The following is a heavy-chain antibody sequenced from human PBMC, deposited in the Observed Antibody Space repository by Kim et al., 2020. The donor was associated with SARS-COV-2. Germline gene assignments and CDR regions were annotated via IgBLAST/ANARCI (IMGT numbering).Heavy chain of an antibody. Sequence: SETLSLTCTVSGGSVDSADYYWSWIRQHPGKGLEWIGYICYSGTTYYNPSLKSRLVISVDTSKNQFSLSLRSVTAADTAVYYCARKLDNGAYHFDYWGRG. CDR3: ARKLDNGAYHFDY. CDR1: GGSVDSADYY. V-gene: IGHV4-31*03. D-gene: IGHD4-17*01. CDR2: ICYSGTT. J-gene: IGHJ4*02.